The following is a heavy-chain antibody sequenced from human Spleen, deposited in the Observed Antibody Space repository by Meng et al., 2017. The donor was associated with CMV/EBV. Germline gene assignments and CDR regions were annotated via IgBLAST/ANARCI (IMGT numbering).Heavy chain of an antibody. V-gene: IGHV3-49*04. D-gene: IGHD2-2*01. CDR3: TRLIAIPSAIDY. Sequence: GESLKISCTGSGFNFGDYALTWVRQAPGKGLEWVGFIRGKAFGGTTVYATSVEGRFTISRDDSKSIAHLQMNSLKTEDTAMFYCTRLIAIPSAIDYWGQGTLVTVSS. CDR2: IRGKAFGGTT. CDR1: GFNFGDYA. J-gene: IGHJ4*02.